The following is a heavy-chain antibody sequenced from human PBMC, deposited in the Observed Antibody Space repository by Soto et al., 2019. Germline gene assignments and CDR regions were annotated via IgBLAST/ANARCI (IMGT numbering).Heavy chain of an antibody. D-gene: IGHD3-10*01. CDR1: GGSIRDYF. CDR2: ISSTGTI. Sequence: QLQLQESGPGLVKPSETLSLTCSVSGGSIRDYFWTWIRQPPGKGLEWIGYISSTGTINYNSSLKSRVTLSLDTSRNLFSLKLSSVTPADTAVYFCARDRKLVIPGNYYYYGMDVWGQGTTVTVSS. CDR3: ARDRKLVIPGNYYYYGMDV. V-gene: IGHV4-59*01. J-gene: IGHJ6*02.